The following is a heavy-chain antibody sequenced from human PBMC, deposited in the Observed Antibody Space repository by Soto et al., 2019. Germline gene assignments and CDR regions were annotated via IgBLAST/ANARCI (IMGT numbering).Heavy chain of an antibody. CDR3: ARKDKSGYFNWFDP. CDR2: IFPSDSDT. CDR1: GYGFTSYW. V-gene: IGHV5-51*01. J-gene: IGHJ5*02. Sequence: XESLKISCITSGYGFTSYWIAWARQMPGKGLEGMGIIFPSDSDTRYSPSFQGQVTISADRSTSTVFLQWASLKASDTAVYFCARKDKSGYFNWFDPWGQGTLVTVSS. D-gene: IGHD3-22*01.